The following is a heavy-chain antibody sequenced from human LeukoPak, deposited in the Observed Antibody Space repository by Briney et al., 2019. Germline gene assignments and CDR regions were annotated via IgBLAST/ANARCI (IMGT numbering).Heavy chain of an antibody. CDR3: ARSRPIAAHYGDYYYYYMDV. D-gene: IGHD6-6*01. CDR1: GGTFSSYA. J-gene: IGHJ6*03. Sequence: GASVKVSCKASGGTFSSYAISWVRQALGQGLEWMGGIIPIFGTANYAQKFQGRVTITTDGSTSTAYMELSSLRSEDTAVYYCARSRPIAAHYGDYYYYYMDVWGKGTTVTVSS. CDR2: IIPIFGTA. V-gene: IGHV1-69*05.